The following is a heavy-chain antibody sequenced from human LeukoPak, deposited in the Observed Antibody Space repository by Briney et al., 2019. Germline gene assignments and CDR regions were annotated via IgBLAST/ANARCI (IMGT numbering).Heavy chain of an antibody. CDR3: AKDPDYYDSSGYYYFDY. CDR1: GFTFSSYA. J-gene: IGHJ4*02. Sequence: PGGSLRLSCAASGFTFSSYAMSWVRQAPGKGLEWVSAISGSGGSTYYADSVKGRFTISRDNSKNTLYLQMNSLRAEDTAVYYCAKDPDYYDSSGYYYFDYWGQGTLVTVSS. CDR2: ISGSGGST. D-gene: IGHD3-22*01. V-gene: IGHV3-23*01.